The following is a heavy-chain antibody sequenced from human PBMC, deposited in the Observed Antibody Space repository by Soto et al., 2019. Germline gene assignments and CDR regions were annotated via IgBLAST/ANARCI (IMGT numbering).Heavy chain of an antibody. J-gene: IGHJ3*02. V-gene: IGHV3-53*01. Sequence: GGSLRLSCAASGFTVSSNYMSWVRQAPGKGLEWVSVIYSGGSTYYADSVKGRFTISRDNSKNTLYLQMNSLRAEDTAVYYCASSYYVQDAFDIWGQGTMVTVSS. D-gene: IGHD3-10*02. CDR2: IYSGGST. CDR1: GFTVSSNY. CDR3: ASSYYVQDAFDI.